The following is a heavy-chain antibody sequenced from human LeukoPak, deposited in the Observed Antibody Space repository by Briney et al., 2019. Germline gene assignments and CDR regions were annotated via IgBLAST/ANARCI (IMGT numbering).Heavy chain of an antibody. V-gene: IGHV3-43*02. D-gene: IGHD1-1*01. J-gene: IGHJ4*02. CDR3: AKDRNNWYYFDD. CDR1: AFRFDHFA. Sequence: GGSLRLLCAAAAFRFDHFAMHMVRQAPGKGLEWICLISGNGQNTYYADSVKGRFTVSRDNSGNSLYLQMNSLTTEDTALYYCAKDRNNWYYFDDRDQGILVTVSS. CDR2: ISGNGQNT.